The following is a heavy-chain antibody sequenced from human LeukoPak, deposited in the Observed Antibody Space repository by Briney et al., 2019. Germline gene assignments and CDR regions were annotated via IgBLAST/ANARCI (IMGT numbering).Heavy chain of an antibody. CDR3: ASGPPFLKYFEY. CDR2: ISVGAEYI. J-gene: IGHJ4*02. V-gene: IGHV3-23*01. Sequence: GGSLRLSCAASGFTFSTYVMNWFRQAPGKGLEWVSTISVGAEYIFYADSVKGRFTISRDDSNNALYLQMHSLRAEDTALYYCASGPPFLKYFEYWGQGTLDTVSS. D-gene: IGHD3-3*01. CDR1: GFTFSTYV.